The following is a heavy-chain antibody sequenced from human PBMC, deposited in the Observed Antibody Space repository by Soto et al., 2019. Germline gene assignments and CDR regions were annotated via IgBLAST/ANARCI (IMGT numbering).Heavy chain of an antibody. CDR3: ARSSNGGYDFDY. Sequence: ASVKVSCKASGYTFTTYGIIWVRQAPGQGLEWMGWISAYNGNTNYALKLQGRVTMTTDTSTSTAYMELRSLRSDDTAVYYCARSSNGGYDFDYWGQGTLVTVSS. V-gene: IGHV1-18*01. CDR2: ISAYNGNT. D-gene: IGHD2-8*01. CDR1: GYTFTTYG. J-gene: IGHJ4*02.